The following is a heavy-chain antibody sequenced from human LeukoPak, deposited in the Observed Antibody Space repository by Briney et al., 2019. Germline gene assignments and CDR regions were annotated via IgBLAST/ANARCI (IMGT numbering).Heavy chain of an antibody. J-gene: IGHJ4*02. V-gene: IGHV1-2*06. D-gene: IGHD3/OR15-3a*01. CDR2: INPNSGDT. CDR1: GYTFTGSY. CDR3: ARVNDRGLVIIYFDY. Sequence: ASVKVSCKASGYTFTGSYINWVRQAPGQGLEWMGRINPNSGDTNVAQKFQGRVTMTRDTSISTAYMELNNLRSDDTAVYYCARVNDRGLVIIYFDYWGQGTLVTVSS.